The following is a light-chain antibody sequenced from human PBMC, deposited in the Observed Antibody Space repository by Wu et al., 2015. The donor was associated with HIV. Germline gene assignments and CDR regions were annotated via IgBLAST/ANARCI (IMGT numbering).Light chain of an antibody. V-gene: IGKV1-9*01. Sequence: IQLTQSPSSLSASVGDRVTLTCRASQVISTYLAWYQQKPGKAPKLLIYEASTLQSGVPSRFSGSGSGTDFTLSISSLQPEDFATYYCQQFNSYPSTFGQETRLEIK. CDR3: QQFNSYPST. CDR1: QVISTY. J-gene: IGKJ5*01. CDR2: EAS.